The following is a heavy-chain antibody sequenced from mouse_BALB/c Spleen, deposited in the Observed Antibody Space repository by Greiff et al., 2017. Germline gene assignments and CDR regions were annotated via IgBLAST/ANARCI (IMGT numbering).Heavy chain of an antibody. CDR2: ISSGGSYT. CDR1: GFTFSSYA. Sequence: DVMLVESGGGLVKPGGSLKLSCAASGFTFSSYAMSWVRQTPEKRLEWVATISSGGSYTYYPDSVKGRFTISRDNAKNTLYLQMSSLRSEDTAMYYCARRGYGNHYAMDYWGQGTSVTVSS. D-gene: IGHD2-1*01. V-gene: IGHV5-9-1*01. J-gene: IGHJ4*01. CDR3: ARRGYGNHYAMDY.